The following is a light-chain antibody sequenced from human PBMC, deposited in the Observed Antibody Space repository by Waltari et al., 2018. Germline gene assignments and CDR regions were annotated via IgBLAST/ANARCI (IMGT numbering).Light chain of an antibody. V-gene: IGLV3-21*01. CDR2: YDS. CDR3: SSYAGGSTYV. J-gene: IGLJ1*01. Sequence: SYVVTQSPSVSVAPGETARITCGGDNIGSKSVHWYQQRPGQAPVLVISYDSDRPSGVSKRFSGSKSGNTASLTISGLQAEDEADYYCSSYAGGSTYVFGTGTKVTVL. CDR1: NIGSKS.